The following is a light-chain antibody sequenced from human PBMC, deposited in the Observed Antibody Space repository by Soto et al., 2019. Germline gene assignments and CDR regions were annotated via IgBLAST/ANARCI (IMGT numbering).Light chain of an antibody. CDR1: QSISSW. CDR3: QQYKSFSPIT. V-gene: IGKV1-5*03. Sequence: DIQMTQSPSTLSASVGDRVTITCRASQSISSWLAWYQQKPGQAPKLLIYKASTLESGVPSRFSGSGSGTDFTLTISSLQPDDFATYYCQQYKSFSPITFGQGTRLEI. J-gene: IGKJ5*01. CDR2: KAS.